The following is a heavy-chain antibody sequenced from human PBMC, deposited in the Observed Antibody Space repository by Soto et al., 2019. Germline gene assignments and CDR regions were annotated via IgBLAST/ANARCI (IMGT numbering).Heavy chain of an antibody. CDR2: IRSKAYGGTT. CDR3: TRDYDFWSGYYIAFDI. CDR1: GFTFGDYA. J-gene: IGHJ3*02. D-gene: IGHD3-3*01. V-gene: IGHV3-49*03. Sequence: GGSLRLSCTASGFTFGDYAMSWFRQAPGKGLEWVGFIRSKAYGGTTEYAASVKGRFTISRDDSKSIAHLQMNSLKTEDTAVYYCTRDYDFWSGYYIAFDIWGQGTMVTVSS.